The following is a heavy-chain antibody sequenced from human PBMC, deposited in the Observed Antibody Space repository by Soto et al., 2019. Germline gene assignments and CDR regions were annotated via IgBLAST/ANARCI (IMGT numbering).Heavy chain of an antibody. CDR2: ISGYNGNT. CDR3: ARDPGFGFGYSYAFAMDV. V-gene: IGHV1-18*01. J-gene: IGHJ6*02. D-gene: IGHD5-18*01. CDR1: GYTFSNYG. Sequence: ASVKVSCKASGYTFSNYGISWVRQGPGQGLEWMGWISGYNGNTHYEEKVQDRIKMTTDTSMSTTYLELRSLRSDDTAVYFCARDPGFGFGYSYAFAMDVWGQGTTVTVSS.